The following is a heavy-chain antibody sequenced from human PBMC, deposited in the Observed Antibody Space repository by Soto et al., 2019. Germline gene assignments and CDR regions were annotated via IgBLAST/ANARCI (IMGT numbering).Heavy chain of an antibody. CDR1: GFTFDDYA. D-gene: IGHD6-25*01. Sequence: GWSLRLSCASSGFTFDDYAMHWVRQAPGKGLEWVSGISWGSGSIDYADSVKGRFTISRDNAKNSLYLQMNSLRAEDTALYYCAKDAAYYFDYWGQGTLVTVSS. CDR3: AKDAAYYFDY. V-gene: IGHV3-9*01. J-gene: IGHJ4*02. CDR2: ISWGSGSI.